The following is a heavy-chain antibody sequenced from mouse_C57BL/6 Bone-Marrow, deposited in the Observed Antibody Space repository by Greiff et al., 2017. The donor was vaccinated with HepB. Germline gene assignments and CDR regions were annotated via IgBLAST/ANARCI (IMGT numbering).Heavy chain of an antibody. J-gene: IGHJ3*01. CDR3: ARSYYSNPWFAY. V-gene: IGHV14-2*01. D-gene: IGHD2-5*01. Sequence: EVKLQQSGAELVKPGASVKLSCTASGFNIKDYYMHWVKQRTEQGLEGIGRIDPEDGETKSAPKFQGKATITADTSSNTAYLQLSSLTSEDTAVYYCARSYYSNPWFAYWGQGTLVTVSA. CDR1: GFNIKDYY. CDR2: IDPEDGET.